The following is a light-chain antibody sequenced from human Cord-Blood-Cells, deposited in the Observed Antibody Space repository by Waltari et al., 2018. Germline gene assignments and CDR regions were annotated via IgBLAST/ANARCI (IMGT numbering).Light chain of an antibody. CDR1: RSDVGSYNL. CDR3: CSYAGSSTLV. CDR2: EGS. Sequence: QSALTQPAAVSGSPGQSITISCTGTRSDVGSYNLVSWYQQPPGKAPKTMIYEGSKRPSGVSNRFSGSKSGNTASLTISGLQAEDEADYYCCSYAGSSTLVFGGGTKLTVL. V-gene: IGLV2-23*01. J-gene: IGLJ3*02.